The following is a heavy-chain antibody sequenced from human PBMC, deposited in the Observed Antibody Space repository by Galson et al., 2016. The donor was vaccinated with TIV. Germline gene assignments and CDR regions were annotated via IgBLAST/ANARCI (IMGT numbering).Heavy chain of an antibody. V-gene: IGHV4-59*08. CDR3: ARQNSFSGGRPYFDS. CDR1: GGSISGYF. CDR2: IHYTGNT. J-gene: IGHJ4*02. D-gene: IGHD1-26*01. Sequence: ETLSLTCTVSGGSISGYFWSWIRQPPGKGLEWIGYIHYTGNTNHNPSLQTPVTISVDTSKNQFSLKLTSVTASDTAVYYCARQNSFSGGRPYFDSWGPGTLVTVSS.